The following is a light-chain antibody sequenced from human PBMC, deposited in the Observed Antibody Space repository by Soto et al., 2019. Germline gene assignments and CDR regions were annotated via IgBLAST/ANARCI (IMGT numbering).Light chain of an antibody. J-gene: IGLJ1*01. CDR1: SRDVGAYNY. CDR3: SSHSNITPYV. Sequence: QSALTKPAYVYGSPGQSITISCTRTSRDVGAYNYVSWYQQHPGKAPKLMVYDVTNRPSGVSDRFSGSKSGNTASLTISGLQAEDEADYFCSSHSNITPYVFGTGTKVTVL. CDR2: DVT. V-gene: IGLV2-14*01.